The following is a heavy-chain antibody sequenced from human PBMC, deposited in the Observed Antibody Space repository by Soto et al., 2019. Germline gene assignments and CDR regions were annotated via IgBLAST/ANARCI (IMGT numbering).Heavy chain of an antibody. CDR2: IQRNTDCETT. Sequence: EVQLVESGGGLVKPGGSLRLSCAASGVTFSNVWMTWIRQAPGKGLEWVGRIQRNTDCETTDYCAHVKGRFTVSRDDSKNTLYLQMYSLKTEDTCLYYCATSEWNHAFAIWGHGTMVTVSS. J-gene: IGHJ3*02. D-gene: IGHD3-3*01. CDR1: GVTFSNVW. CDR3: ATSEWNHAFAI. V-gene: IGHV3-15*01.